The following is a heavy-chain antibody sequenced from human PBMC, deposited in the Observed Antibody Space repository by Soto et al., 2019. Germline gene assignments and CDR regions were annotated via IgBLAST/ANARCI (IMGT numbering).Heavy chain of an antibody. CDR2: ISSSSSYI. CDR1: GFTFSSYS. Sequence: GGSLRLSCATSGFTFSSYSMNLVRPAPGKGLEWVSSISSSSSYIYYADSVKGRFTISGDNAKNSLYLQMNSLRAEDTAVYYCARGPYNWNYNWFDPWGQGTLVTVSS. D-gene: IGHD1-7*01. CDR3: ARGPYNWNYNWFDP. V-gene: IGHV3-21*01. J-gene: IGHJ5*02.